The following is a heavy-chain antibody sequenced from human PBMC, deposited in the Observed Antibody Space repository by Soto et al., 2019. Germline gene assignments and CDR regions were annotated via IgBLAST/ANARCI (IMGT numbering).Heavy chain of an antibody. V-gene: IGHV4-31*03. D-gene: IGHD3-22*01. J-gene: IGHJ5*02. CDR2: IYYSGST. CDR3: ARVKYYDSSGYYQGGWFDP. Sequence: SETLSLTCTVSGGSISSGGYYWSWIRQHPGKGLEWIGYIYYSGSTYYNPSLKSRVTISVDTSKNQFSLKLSSVTAADTAVYYCARVKYYDSSGYYQGGWFDPWGQGTLVTVSS. CDR1: GGSISSGGYY.